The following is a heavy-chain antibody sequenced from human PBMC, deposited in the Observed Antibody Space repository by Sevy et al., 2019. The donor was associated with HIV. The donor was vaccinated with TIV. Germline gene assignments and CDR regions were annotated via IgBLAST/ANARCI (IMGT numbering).Heavy chain of an antibody. V-gene: IGHV3-23*01. CDR1: GFTSTPYA. J-gene: IGHJ3*01. CDR3: AKDRYYFDSSGYYYHHDAFDV. D-gene: IGHD3-22*01. CDR2: ISGSGAIT. Sequence: GGSLRLSCATSGFTSTPYAVDWVRQAPGKGLEWVAAISGSGAITYYADSRKARLIISRDRTNNTVYLQMKRLRAEDTALYYCAKDRYYFDSSGYYYHHDAFDVWGRGTMVTVSS.